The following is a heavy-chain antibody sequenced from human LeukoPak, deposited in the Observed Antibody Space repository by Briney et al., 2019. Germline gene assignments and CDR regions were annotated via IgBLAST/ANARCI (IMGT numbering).Heavy chain of an antibody. CDR1: GGTFSSNA. J-gene: IGHJ3*02. V-gene: IGHV1-69*04. D-gene: IGHD2-21*01. Sequence: ASVKASCKASGGTFSSNAISWVRQAPGQGLEWMGRIIPILGIANYAQKFQGRVTITADKSTSTAYMELSSLRSEDTAVYYCARAPYDGAFDIWGQGTMVTVSS. CDR3: ARAPYDGAFDI. CDR2: IIPILGIA.